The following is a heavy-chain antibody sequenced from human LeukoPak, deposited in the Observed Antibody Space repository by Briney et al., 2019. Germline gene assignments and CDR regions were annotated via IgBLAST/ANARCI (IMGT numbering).Heavy chain of an antibody. CDR2: IIPMFGTA. CDR3: AGTTILHEFDY. CDR1: GYTFTGYY. J-gene: IGHJ4*02. D-gene: IGHD2/OR15-2a*01. Sequence: SVKVSCKASGYTFTGYYMHWVRQAPGQGLEWMGGIIPMFGTANNAQKFQGRVTITADKSTSTAYMELSSLRSEDTAVYYCAGTTILHEFDYWGQGTLVTVSP. V-gene: IGHV1-69*06.